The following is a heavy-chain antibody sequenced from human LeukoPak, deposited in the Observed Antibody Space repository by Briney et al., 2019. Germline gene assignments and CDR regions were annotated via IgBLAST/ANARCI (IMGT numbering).Heavy chain of an antibody. Sequence: PGGSLRLSCAASGFTFSSYSMNWVRQAPGKGLEWVSSISSSSSYKYYADSVKGRFTISRDNAKNSLYLQMNSLRAEDTAVYYCATGGPGGFDYWGQGTLVTVSS. CDR3: ATGGPGGFDY. CDR2: ISSSSSYK. D-gene: IGHD3-16*01. V-gene: IGHV3-21*01. CDR1: GFTFSSYS. J-gene: IGHJ4*02.